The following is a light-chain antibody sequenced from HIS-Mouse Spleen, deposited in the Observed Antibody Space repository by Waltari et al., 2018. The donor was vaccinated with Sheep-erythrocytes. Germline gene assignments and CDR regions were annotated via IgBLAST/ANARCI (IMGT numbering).Light chain of an antibody. V-gene: IGLV1-51*01. CDR3: GTWDSSLSAGV. Sequence: QSALTQPRSVSGSPGQSVTISCSGSSSNIGNNYVSWYQQLPGTAPKLLIYDNNKRPSVIPDRFAGSKSGTSATLGITGLQTGDEADYYCGTWDSSLSAGVFGGGTKLTVL. CDR2: DNN. CDR1: SSNIGNNY. J-gene: IGLJ2*01.